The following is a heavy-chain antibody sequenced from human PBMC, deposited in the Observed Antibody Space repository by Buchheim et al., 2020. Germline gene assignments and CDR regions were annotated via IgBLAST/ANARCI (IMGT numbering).Heavy chain of an antibody. V-gene: IGHV3-48*01. CDR2: ISSSSSTI. CDR1: GFTFSSYS. D-gene: IGHD3-22*01. J-gene: IGHJ4*02. Sequence: EVQLVESGGGLVQPGGSLRLSCAASGFTFSSYSMNWVRQAPGKGLEWVSYISSSSSTIYYADSVKGRFTISRDTAKKSLYLQMNSLRAEDTAVYYCARAGPEYYDSSGYYRFDYWGQGTL. CDR3: ARAGPEYYDSSGYYRFDY.